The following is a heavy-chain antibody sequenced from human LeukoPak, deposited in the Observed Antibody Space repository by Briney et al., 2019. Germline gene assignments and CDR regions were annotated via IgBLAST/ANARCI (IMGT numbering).Heavy chain of an antibody. CDR2: INPSGGST. CDR1: GYTFTSYY. CDR3: ARLYSSGHFDY. D-gene: IGHD6-19*01. J-gene: IGHJ4*02. V-gene: IGHV1-46*01. Sequence: ASVKVSCKASGYTFTSYYMHWVRQAPGQGLEWMGIINPSGGSTSYAQKFQGRVTMTRDTSTSAVYMELSSLRSEDTAVYYCARLYSSGHFDYWGQGTLVTVSS.